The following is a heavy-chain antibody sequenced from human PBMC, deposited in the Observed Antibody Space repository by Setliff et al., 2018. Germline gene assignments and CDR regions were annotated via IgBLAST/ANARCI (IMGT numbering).Heavy chain of an antibody. Sequence: PSETLSLTCTVSGGSITSGDYFWSWIRKPPGQGLEWIGYIYYSGSTDSHPSLKSRVTMSIDTSKNQFSLKLNSVTAADMAVYYCAREQWLDPPGYYYMDVWAKGTTVTVSS. J-gene: IGHJ6*03. V-gene: IGHV4-61*08. CDR3: AREQWLDPPGYYYMDV. CDR1: GGSITSGDYF. CDR2: IYYSGST. D-gene: IGHD6-19*01.